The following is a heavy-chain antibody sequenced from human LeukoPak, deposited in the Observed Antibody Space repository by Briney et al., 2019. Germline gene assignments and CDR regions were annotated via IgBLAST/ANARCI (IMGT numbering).Heavy chain of an antibody. V-gene: IGHV3-21*01. CDR1: GFTFSSYA. D-gene: IGHD6-13*01. CDR3: ARKSTNTGYSNSWDDAFDI. CDR2: ISSSSSYI. J-gene: IGHJ3*02. Sequence: PGGSLRLSCAASGFTFSSYAMHWVRQAPGKGLEWVSSISSSSSYIYYADSVKGRFTISRDNAKNSLYLQMNSLRAEDTAVYYCARKSTNTGYSNSWDDAFDIWGQGTMVTVSS.